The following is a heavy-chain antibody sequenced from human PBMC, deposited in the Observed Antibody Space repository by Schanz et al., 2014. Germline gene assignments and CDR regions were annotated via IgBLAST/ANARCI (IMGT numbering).Heavy chain of an antibody. CDR1: GFTFSSYD. J-gene: IGHJ4*02. CDR2: IGNGGVTI. V-gene: IGHV3-48*03. Sequence: EVQLVESGGGVVQPGRSLRLSCVASGFTFSSYDVFWVRQAPGKGLEWVSYIGNGGVTIYYADSVKGRFTISRDNSKNSLYLQMNSLRAEDTAVYYCARIGGSVFDYWAQGTLVTVSS. D-gene: IGHD3-10*01. CDR3: ARIGGSVFDY.